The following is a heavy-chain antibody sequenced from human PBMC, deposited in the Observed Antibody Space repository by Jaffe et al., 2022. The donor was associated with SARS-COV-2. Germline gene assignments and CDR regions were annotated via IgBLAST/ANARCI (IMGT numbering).Heavy chain of an antibody. V-gene: IGHV4-59*01. J-gene: IGHJ4*02. Sequence: QVQLQESGPGLVKPSETLSLTCTVSGGSISSYYWSWIRQPPGKGLEWIGYIYYSGSTNYNPSLKSRVTISVDTSKNQFSLKLSSVTAADTAVYYCARDPGPMKGAVDYWGQGTLVTVSS. CDR3: ARDPGPMKGAVDY. D-gene: IGHD3-16*01. CDR2: IYYSGST. CDR1: GGSISSYY.